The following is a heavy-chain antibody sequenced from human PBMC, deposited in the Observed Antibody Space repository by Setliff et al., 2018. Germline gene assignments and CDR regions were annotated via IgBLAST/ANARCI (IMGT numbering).Heavy chain of an antibody. D-gene: IGHD3-3*01. J-gene: IGHJ6*03. V-gene: IGHV4-59*02. CDR3: VRGPHRSDYDFWSGYSPSYDYYMDV. Sequence: SETLSLTCSVSGGSVSRHYWSWMRQTPEKGLTWTGYISNTGTTNYNPSLRSRVTISIDTSKNQFSLEVKSVTAADTAVYYCVRGPHRSDYDFWSGYSPSYDYYMDVWGKGTAVTVSS. CDR1: GGSVSRHY. CDR2: ISNTGTT.